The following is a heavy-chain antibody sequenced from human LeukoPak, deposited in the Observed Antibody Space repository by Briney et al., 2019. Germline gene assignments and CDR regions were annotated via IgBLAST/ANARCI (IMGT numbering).Heavy chain of an antibody. J-gene: IGHJ4*02. CDR2: IYYSGST. V-gene: IGHV4-39*01. CDR1: GGSLSGYY. D-gene: IGHD3-22*01. CDR3: ARFVSGYRSKSFDY. Sequence: SETLSLTCAVYGGSLSGYYWGWIRQPPGKGLEWIGSIYYSGSTYYNPSLKSRVTISVDTSKNQFSLKLSSVTAADTAVYYCARFVSGYRSKSFDYWGQGTLVTVSS.